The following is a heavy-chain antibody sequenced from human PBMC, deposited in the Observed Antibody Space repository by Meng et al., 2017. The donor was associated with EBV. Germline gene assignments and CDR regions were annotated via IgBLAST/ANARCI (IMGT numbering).Heavy chain of an antibody. CDR2: IHYSGST. D-gene: IGHD2-21*01. J-gene: IGHJ5*02. V-gene: IGHV4-59*08. Sequence: QVQRQESGPRLVKPSETLSLTCTVSGDSISDYYRSWSRQPPGKGLEWIGYIHYSGSTYYNPYLKSRITISVDMSRNQFSLRLTSVTSADMAVYYCARVNSDCGGVMCYKGWFDPWGQGTLVTVSS. CDR3: ARVNSDCGGVMCYKGWFDP. CDR1: GDSISDYY.